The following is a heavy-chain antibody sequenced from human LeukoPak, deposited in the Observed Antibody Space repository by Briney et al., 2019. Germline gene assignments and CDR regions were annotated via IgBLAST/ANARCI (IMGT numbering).Heavy chain of an antibody. V-gene: IGHV3-21*01. D-gene: IGHD3-22*01. CDR3: APYYYDSSGYLAY. Sequence: GGSLRLSCAASGFTFSSYSMNWVRQAPGKGLEWVSSISSSSSYIYYADSVKGRFTISRDNAKNSLYLQMNSLRAEDTAVYYCAPYYYDSSGYLAYWGQGTLVTVSS. J-gene: IGHJ4*02. CDR2: ISSSSSYI. CDR1: GFTFSSYS.